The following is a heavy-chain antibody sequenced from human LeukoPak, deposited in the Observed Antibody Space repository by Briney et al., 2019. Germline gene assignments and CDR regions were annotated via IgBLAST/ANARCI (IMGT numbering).Heavy chain of an antibody. V-gene: IGHV3-66*04. Sequence: GGSLRLSCAASGFTVSSNYMSWVRQAPGKGLEWVSVIYSGGSTYYADSVKGRFTIPRDNSKNTLYLQMNSLRAEDTAVYFCAKRGIVIRGVLIIGFHKEAYYFDYWGQGILVTVSS. CDR1: GFTVSSNY. CDR3: AKRGIVIRGVLIIGFHKEAYYFDY. CDR2: IYSGGST. D-gene: IGHD3-10*01. J-gene: IGHJ4*02.